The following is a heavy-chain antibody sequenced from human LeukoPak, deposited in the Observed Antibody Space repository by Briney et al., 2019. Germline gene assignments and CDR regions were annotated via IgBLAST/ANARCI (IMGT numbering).Heavy chain of an antibody. CDR3: AKGYMSTALFDY. CDR1: GFPLSSCA. V-gene: IGHV3-23*01. J-gene: IGHJ4*02. Sequence: PGGSLRLSCAASGFPLSSCAMSWVRQAPGKGLEWVSSISGSCGSTYYADSVKGRFTISRDNSKNTLYLQMNSLRTEDTAVYYCAKGYMSTALFDYWGQGTLVSVSS. D-gene: IGHD4-17*01. CDR2: ISGSCGST.